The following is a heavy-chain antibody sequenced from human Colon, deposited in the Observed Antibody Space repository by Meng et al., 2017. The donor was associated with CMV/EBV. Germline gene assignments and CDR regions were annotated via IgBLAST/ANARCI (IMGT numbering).Heavy chain of an antibody. CDR1: GSSFSNSW. J-gene: IGHJ4*02. CDR3: AREDIVATEYYFDY. CDR2: IKQDGSEK. Sequence: GGSLRLSCAASGSSFSNSWMIWVRRAPGKGLEWVANIKQDGSEKYYVDSVKGRFTISRDNAKNSLYLQMNSLRAEDTAVYYCAREDIVATEYYFDYWGQGTLVTVSS. V-gene: IGHV3-7*01. D-gene: IGHD5-12*01.